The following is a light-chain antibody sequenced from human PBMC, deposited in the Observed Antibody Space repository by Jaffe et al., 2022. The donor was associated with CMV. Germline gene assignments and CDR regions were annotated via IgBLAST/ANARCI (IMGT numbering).Light chain of an antibody. CDR3: QQSYSSVWT. CDR2: GAS. J-gene: IGKJ1*01. Sequence: DIQMTQSPSSLSASVGDRVTLTCRASQSIDSYLNWYQQKPGTAPRLLIYGASSLQRGVPSRFSGSGSGTDFSLTISSLQPEDFATYYCQQSYSSVWTFGQGSKVEIK. CDR1: QSIDSY. V-gene: IGKV1-39*01.